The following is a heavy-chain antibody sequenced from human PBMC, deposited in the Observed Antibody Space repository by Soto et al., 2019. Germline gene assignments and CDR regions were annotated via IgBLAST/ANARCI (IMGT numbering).Heavy chain of an antibody. CDR1: GGSSSSYY. CDR2: IYYSGST. CDR3: ARSARQGAFDI. J-gene: IGHJ3*02. D-gene: IGHD6-6*01. Sequence: PSETLSLTCTVSGGSSSSYYWSWIRQPPGKGLEWIGCIYYSGSTNYNPSLKGRVTISVDTSKNQFSLKLSSVTAADTAVYYCARSARQGAFDIWGQGTMVTVSS. V-gene: IGHV4-59*01.